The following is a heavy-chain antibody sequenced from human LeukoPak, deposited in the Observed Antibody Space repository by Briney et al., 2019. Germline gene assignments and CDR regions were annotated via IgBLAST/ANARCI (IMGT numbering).Heavy chain of an antibody. CDR2: IYYSGST. D-gene: IGHD6-13*01. Sequence: SETLSLTCTVSSGSITSYYWSWIRQPPGKGLEWLGYIYYSGSTNYNPSLKRRVTISVDTSKKQVSLKLSSVTAADTAVYYCARTPPGDSSSWPYYFHYWGQGTLVTVSS. V-gene: IGHV4-59*01. J-gene: IGHJ4*02. CDR3: ARTPPGDSSSWPYYFHY. CDR1: SGSITSYY.